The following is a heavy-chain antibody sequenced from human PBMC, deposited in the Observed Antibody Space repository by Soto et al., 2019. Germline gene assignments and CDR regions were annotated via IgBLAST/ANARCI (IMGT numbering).Heavy chain of an antibody. V-gene: IGHV1-69*05. J-gene: IGHJ6*02. D-gene: IGHD3-3*01. CDR2: ITPILGAA. Sequence: QVQLVQSGAEVKKPGSSVNVSCKASGGTFSNLAINWVRQAPGQGLEWMGGITPILGAANYAQKFQGRVSIIPDESTSTVYLELGSLRSDETATYYCATDGQITIFRVASAPYAMDVWGQGTTVTVSS. CDR1: GGTFSNLA. CDR3: ATDGQITIFRVASAPYAMDV.